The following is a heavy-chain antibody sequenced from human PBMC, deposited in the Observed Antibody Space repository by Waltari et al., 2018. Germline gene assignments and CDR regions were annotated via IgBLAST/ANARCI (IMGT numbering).Heavy chain of an antibody. Sequence: EVQLLESGGGLAQPGGSLTLSCAASGLTFSFYAMNWVRQAPGKGLEWASGISGSGGSTYYADSVKGRFTISRDNSKNTLYLQMNSLRAEDTAVYYCAKDSPVLMVYAADYWGQGTMVTVSS. CDR1: GLTFSFYA. D-gene: IGHD2-8*01. V-gene: IGHV3-23*01. CDR3: AKDSPVLMVYAADY. CDR2: ISGSGGST. J-gene: IGHJ4*02.